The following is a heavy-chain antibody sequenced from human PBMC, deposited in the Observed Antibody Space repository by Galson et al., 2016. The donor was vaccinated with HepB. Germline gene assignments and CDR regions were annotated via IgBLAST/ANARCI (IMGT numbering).Heavy chain of an antibody. J-gene: IGHJ6*03. CDR2: ISAYNGNT. CDR3: ARDSGGSYMDV. D-gene: IGHD6-19*01. Sequence: SVKVSCKASGYTFTNYGINWVRQAPGQGLEWMGWISAYNGNTNYAQKLQGRVTMTTDTPTSTAHMGLRSLTSDDPAVYYWARDSGGSYMDVWGKGTTVTVSS. CDR1: GYTFTNYG. V-gene: IGHV1-18*04.